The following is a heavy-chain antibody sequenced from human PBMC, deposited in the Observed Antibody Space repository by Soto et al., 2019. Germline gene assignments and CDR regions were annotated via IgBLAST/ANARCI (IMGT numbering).Heavy chain of an antibody. CDR3: ASLTGGGVAPDY. CDR2: ISSISST. V-gene: IGHV3-21*01. Sequence: GGSLRLSCAGSGFNFTYYKMNWVRQAPGKGLEWVSSISSISSTFYAGSVKGRFTISRDNAKNSLYLQMTSLRAEDTAVYYCASLTGGGVAPDYWGQGTLVTVSS. J-gene: IGHJ4*02. D-gene: IGHD3-16*01. CDR1: GFNFTYYK.